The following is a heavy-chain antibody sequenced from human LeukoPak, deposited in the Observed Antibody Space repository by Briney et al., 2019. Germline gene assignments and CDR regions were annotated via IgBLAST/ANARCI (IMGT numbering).Heavy chain of an antibody. J-gene: IGHJ4*02. V-gene: IGHV4-59*12. CDR1: GGSISSYY. Sequence: SETLSLTCTVSGGSISSYYWSWIRQPPGKGLEWIGYIYDSGSTNYNPSLKSRVTISVDTSKNQFSLKLSSVTAADTAVYYCARDGTGFGDFDYWGQGTLVTVSS. CDR2: IYDSGST. CDR3: ARDGTGFGDFDY. D-gene: IGHD3-10*01.